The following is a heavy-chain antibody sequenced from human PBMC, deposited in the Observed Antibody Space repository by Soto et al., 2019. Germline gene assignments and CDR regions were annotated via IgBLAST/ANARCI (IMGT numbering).Heavy chain of an antibody. CDR2: INPNSGGT. V-gene: IGHV1-2*02. CDR3: VRDASSGYRGWWDP. D-gene: IGHD5-12*01. Sequence: ASVKVSCKASGYTFTGYYMHWVRQAPGQGLEWMGWINPNSGGTNYAQKFQGRVTMTRDTSISTAYMELSRLRSDDTAVYYCVRDASSGYRGWWDPWGQGTLVTAPQ. CDR1: GYTFTGYY. J-gene: IGHJ5*02.